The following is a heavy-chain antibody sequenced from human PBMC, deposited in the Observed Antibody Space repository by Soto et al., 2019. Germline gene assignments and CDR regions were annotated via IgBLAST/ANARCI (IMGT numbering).Heavy chain of an antibody. D-gene: IGHD1-26*01. CDR2: IRSKAYGGTT. V-gene: IGHV3-49*04. J-gene: IGHJ4*02. Sequence: GGSLRLSCTASGFTFGDYAMSWVRQAPGKGLEWVGFIRSKAYGGTTEYAASVKGRFTISRDDSKSIAYLQMNSLKTEDTAVYYCTTEAWRVGATVYWGQGTLVTVSS. CDR3: TTEAWRVGATVY. CDR1: GFTFGDYA.